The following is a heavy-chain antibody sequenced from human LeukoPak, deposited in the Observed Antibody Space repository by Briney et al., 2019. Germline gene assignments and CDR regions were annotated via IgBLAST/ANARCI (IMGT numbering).Heavy chain of an antibody. CDR1: GGSISTYY. D-gene: IGHD5-12*01. CDR2: VYYTGST. J-gene: IGHJ2*01. Sequence: PSETLSLTCTASGGSISTYYWRWIRQPPGKGLEWIGYVYYTGSTNYNPSLKSRVTISVDKSKNKFSHQLMSVTAADTAVYYCAKDGGGGYVDDWYFDLWGRGTLVAVSS. V-gene: IGHV4-59*01. CDR3: AKDGGGGYVDDWYFDL.